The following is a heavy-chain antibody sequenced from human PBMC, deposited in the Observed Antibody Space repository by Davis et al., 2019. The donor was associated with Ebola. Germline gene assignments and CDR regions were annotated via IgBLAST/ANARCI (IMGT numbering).Heavy chain of an antibody. V-gene: IGHV3-7*01. J-gene: IGHJ6*02. CDR1: GFTFSSYW. CDR2: IKQDGSEK. Sequence: GESLKISCAASGFTFSSYWMSWVRQAPGKGLEWVANIKQDGSEKYYVDSVKGRFTISRDNAKNSLYLQMNSLRAEDTAVYYCARDNGPVAADYGMDVWGQGTTVTVSS. D-gene: IGHD6-19*01. CDR3: ARDNGPVAADYGMDV.